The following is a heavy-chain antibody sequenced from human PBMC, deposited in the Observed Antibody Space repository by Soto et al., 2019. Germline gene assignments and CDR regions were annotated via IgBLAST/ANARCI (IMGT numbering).Heavy chain of an antibody. J-gene: IGHJ6*03. V-gene: IGHV4-59*08. CDR2: FYYSGLT. D-gene: IGHD3-22*01. CDR1: GASMNTYY. Sequence: SETLSLTCAVSGASMNTYYWSWIRQPPGKGLEWIGYFYYSGLTNYNPSLKSRVTISLDTSKNQFSLKLSSVTAADTAVYFCARGNTHGYYYMDVWGRGTTVT. CDR3: ARGNTHGYYYMDV.